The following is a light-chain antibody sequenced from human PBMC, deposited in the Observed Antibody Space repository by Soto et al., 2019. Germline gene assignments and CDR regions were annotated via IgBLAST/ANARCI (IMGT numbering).Light chain of an antibody. CDR2: AAS. V-gene: IGKV1-27*01. Sequence: DIQMTQSPSSLSASVGDRVTITCRASQDIKNYLVWYQQKPGKVPKLLIYAASTLQSGVPSRFSGSGSGTDFSLTVSSLQPEDAATYYCHTYNTAPLTFGGGTRVEIK. CDR1: QDIKNY. CDR3: HTYNTAPLT. J-gene: IGKJ4*01.